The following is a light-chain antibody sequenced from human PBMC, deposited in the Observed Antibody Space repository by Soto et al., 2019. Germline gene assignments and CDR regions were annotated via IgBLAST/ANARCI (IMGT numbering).Light chain of an antibody. J-gene: IGKJ5*01. Sequence: DIVMTQSPDSLAVSMGESSTINCKSSQSVLYSSNNKNYLAWYQQKPGQPPKLLIYWASTRESGVPDRFSGSGSGTDFTLTISSLQAEDVALYYCQQYYFTSITFAQGALLEIK. CDR1: QSVLYSSNNKNY. CDR3: QQYYFTSIT. CDR2: WAS. V-gene: IGKV4-1*01.